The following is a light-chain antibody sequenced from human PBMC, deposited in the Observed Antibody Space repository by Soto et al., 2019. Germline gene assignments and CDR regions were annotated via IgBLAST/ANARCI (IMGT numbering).Light chain of an antibody. J-gene: IGKJ2*01. CDR1: QTVIKNY. Sequence: ESVLTQSPGTLSLSPGERATLSCRARQTVIKNYLAWYQRKPGQAPRLLIYGASNRATGIPDRFSGDGSGTDFTLTINRLEAEDCALYYCQKYDTSPYTFGQGTKLEIK. CDR2: GAS. V-gene: IGKV3-20*01. CDR3: QKYDTSPYT.